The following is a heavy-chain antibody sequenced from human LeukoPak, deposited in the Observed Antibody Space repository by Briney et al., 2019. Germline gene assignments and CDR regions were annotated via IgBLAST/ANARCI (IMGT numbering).Heavy chain of an antibody. J-gene: IGHJ4*02. D-gene: IGHD6-13*01. Sequence: GGSLRLSCAASGFSSYGMHWVRQAPGKGLEWVAVIWYDESNKYYADSVKGRFTISRDNSRNTRYLQMNSLRAEDTAVYYCARDGFSSSWYGRALDYWGQGTLVTVSS. V-gene: IGHV3-33*01. CDR2: IWYDESNK. CDR1: GFSSYG. CDR3: ARDGFSSSWYGRALDY.